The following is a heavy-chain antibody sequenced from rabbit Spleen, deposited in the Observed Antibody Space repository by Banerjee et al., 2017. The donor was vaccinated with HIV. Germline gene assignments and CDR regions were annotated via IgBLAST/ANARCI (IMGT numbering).Heavy chain of an antibody. CDR2: IYGGDSGST. V-gene: IGHV1S40*01. Sequence: QSLEESGGDLVKPGASLTLTCTASGFSFSSSYYMCWVRRAPGKGLECIACIYGGDSGSTWYASWAKGRFTISKTSSTTVTLQMTSLTAADTATYFCARGSATMTMVITGYYLKLWGQGTLVTVS. CDR3: ARGSATMTMVITGYYLKL. D-gene: IGHD2-1*01. J-gene: IGHJ4*01. CDR1: GFSFSSSYY.